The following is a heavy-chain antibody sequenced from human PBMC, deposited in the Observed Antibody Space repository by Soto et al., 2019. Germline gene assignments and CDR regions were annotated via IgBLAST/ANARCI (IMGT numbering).Heavy chain of an antibody. CDR3: ARRRHGYFDS. Sequence: SETLSLTCTVSGGSIIDLHLYYWAWLRQSPGKGLEWLATISYDGGTFYSPSLESRVTMSVDTSTNQFSVKLSSVTATDTAVYYCARRRHGYFDSWGQGSTVTVS. J-gene: IGHJ4*02. CDR1: GGSIIDLHLYY. CDR2: ISYDGGT. V-gene: IGHV4-39*01.